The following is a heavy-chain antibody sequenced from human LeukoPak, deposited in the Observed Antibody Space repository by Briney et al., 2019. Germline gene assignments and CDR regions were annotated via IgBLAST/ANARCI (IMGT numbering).Heavy chain of an antibody. CDR2: ISGSGGST. J-gene: IGHJ4*02. CDR1: GFTFSSYG. Sequence: PGGSLRLSCAASGFTFSSYGMHWVRQAPGKGLEWVSAISGSGGSTYYADSVKGRFTISRDNSKNTLYLQMNSLRAEDTAVYYCAKASSGWYLYYFDYWGQGTLVTVSS. V-gene: IGHV3-23*01. CDR3: AKASSGWYLYYFDY. D-gene: IGHD6-19*01.